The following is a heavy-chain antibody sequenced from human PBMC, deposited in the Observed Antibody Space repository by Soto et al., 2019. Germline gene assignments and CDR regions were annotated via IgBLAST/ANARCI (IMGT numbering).Heavy chain of an antibody. CDR3: AKDGGFTMIVSGCFDY. D-gene: IGHD3-22*01. CDR2: ISYDGSNK. Sequence: QVQLVESGGGVVQPGRSLRLSCAASGFTFSSYGMHWVRQAPGKGLEWVAVISYDGSNKYYADSVKGRFTISRDNSKNTLYLQMNSLRAEDTAVYYCAKDGGFTMIVSGCFDYWGQGPLVTVSS. V-gene: IGHV3-30*18. CDR1: GFTFSSYG. J-gene: IGHJ4*02.